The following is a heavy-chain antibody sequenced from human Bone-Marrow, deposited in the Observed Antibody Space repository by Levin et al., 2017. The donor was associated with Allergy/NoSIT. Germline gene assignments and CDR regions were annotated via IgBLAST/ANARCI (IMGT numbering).Heavy chain of an antibody. CDR2: FYPGDSET. J-gene: IGHJ6*02. CDR3: ARHGGFCSGGSCYGGNYYYDMDV. Sequence: GESLKISCKGSGYTFTNYWIAWVRPIPGKGLEWMGSFYPGDSETRDNPSFQGQVTISADKSITTAYLQWGTLKASDTAIYYCARHGGFCSGGSCYGGNYYYDMDVWGQGTTVIVS. D-gene: IGHD2-15*01. V-gene: IGHV5-51*01. CDR1: GYTFTNYW.